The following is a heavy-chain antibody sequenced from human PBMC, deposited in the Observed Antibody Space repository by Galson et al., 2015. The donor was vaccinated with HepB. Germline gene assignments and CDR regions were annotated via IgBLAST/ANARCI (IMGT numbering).Heavy chain of an antibody. J-gene: IGHJ3*02. CDR1: GGSISSSSYY. Sequence: SETLSLTCTVSGGSISSSSYYWGWIRQPPGKGLEWIGSIYYSGSTYYNPSLKSRVTISVDTSKNQFSLKLSSVTAADTAVYYCARHRPTIVVELDAFDIWGQGTMVTVSS. D-gene: IGHD3-22*01. CDR2: IYYSGST. CDR3: ARHRPTIVVELDAFDI. V-gene: IGHV4-39*01.